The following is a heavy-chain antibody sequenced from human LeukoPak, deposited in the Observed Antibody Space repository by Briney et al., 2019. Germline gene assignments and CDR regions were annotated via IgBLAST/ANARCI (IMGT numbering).Heavy chain of an antibody. J-gene: IGHJ4*02. CDR2: INWNGGST. Sequence: PGGSLRLSCAASGFTFDVYGMSWVPHAPGKGLEWVSGINWNGGSTGYADSVKGRFTISRDNAKNSLYLQMNSLRAEDTALYYCARDHYGSGTGDYWGQGTLVTVSS. V-gene: IGHV3-20*04. CDR1: GFTFDVYG. CDR3: ARDHYGSGTGDY. D-gene: IGHD3-10*01.